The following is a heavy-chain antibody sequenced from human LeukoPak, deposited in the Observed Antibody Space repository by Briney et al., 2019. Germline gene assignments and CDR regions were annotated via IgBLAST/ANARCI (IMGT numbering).Heavy chain of an antibody. CDR3: GPDGYNPIFDY. D-gene: IGHD5-24*01. V-gene: IGHV3-74*01. Sequence: GGSLRLSCAASGFTFSRYWMNGLRQAPGKALVWVAHINTDGRTPPYADSVKGRFTVSRDNAKNTLYLEMIRLSVEDTAVYYCGPDGYNPIFDYWAQGTLVSVSS. CDR2: INTDGRTP. J-gene: IGHJ4*02. CDR1: GFTFSRYW.